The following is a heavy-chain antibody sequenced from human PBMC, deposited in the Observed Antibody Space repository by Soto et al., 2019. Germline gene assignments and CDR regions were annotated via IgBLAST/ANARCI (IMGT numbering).Heavy chain of an antibody. CDR1: GYTITCCA. CDR3: ARDVEGKAAAPMVY. V-gene: IGHV1-3*01. J-gene: IGHJ4*02. Sequence: QVQLVQSGAEVKKPGASVRISFKASGYTITCCAMHWVRQAPGQRPEWMGWINAGDGDTKYSLNFQVRLTIIRDTSATTAYKELTSLTSEDTAVYYCARDVEGKAAAPMVYWGQGTLVTVSS. CDR2: INAGDGDT. D-gene: IGHD6-13*01.